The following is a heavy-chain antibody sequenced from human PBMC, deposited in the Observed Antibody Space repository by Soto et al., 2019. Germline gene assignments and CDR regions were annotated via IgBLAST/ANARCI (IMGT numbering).Heavy chain of an antibody. CDR3: AKMGGGIRLNYFDY. Sequence: GASVTVSCQAAGYGFTSYAMHWVRQAPGQRLEWMGWINAYNGNTNYAQKLQGRVTMTTDTSTSTAYMELRSLRSDDTAVYYCAKMGGGIRLNYFDYWGRGALVTVSS. D-gene: IGHD1-26*01. J-gene: IGHJ4*02. CDR2: INAYNGNT. V-gene: IGHV1-18*01. CDR1: GYGFTSYA.